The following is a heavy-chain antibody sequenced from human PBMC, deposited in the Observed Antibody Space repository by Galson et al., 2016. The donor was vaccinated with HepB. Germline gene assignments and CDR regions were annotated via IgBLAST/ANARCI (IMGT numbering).Heavy chain of an antibody. D-gene: IGHD1-14*01. J-gene: IGHJ2*01. CDR1: GFTFSSYA. Sequence: SLRLSCAASGFTFSSYAINWVRQAPGKGLEWVSGISGRGSATYYADSVKGRFTISRDNSKNTLYLQMNSLTAEDTAVYYCAKGPDGYWYFDLWGRGTLVTVSS. V-gene: IGHV3-23*01. CDR3: AKGPDGYWYFDL. CDR2: ISGRGSAT.